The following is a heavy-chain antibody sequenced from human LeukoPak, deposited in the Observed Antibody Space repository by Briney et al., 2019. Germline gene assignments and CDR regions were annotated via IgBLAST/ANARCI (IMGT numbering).Heavy chain of an antibody. Sequence: SETLSLTCAVYGGSFSGYYWSWIRQPPGKGLEWIGEINHSGSTNYNPSLKSRVTISVDTSKNLFSLKLSSVTAADTAVYYCARRTRYGSGPGRGYYGMDVWGQGTTVTVSS. CDR1: GGSFSGYY. D-gene: IGHD3-10*01. J-gene: IGHJ6*02. CDR3: ARRTRYGSGPGRGYYGMDV. V-gene: IGHV4-34*01. CDR2: INHSGST.